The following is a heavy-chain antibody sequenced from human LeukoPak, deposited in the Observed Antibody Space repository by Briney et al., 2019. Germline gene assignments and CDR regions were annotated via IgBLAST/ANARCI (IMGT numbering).Heavy chain of an antibody. J-gene: IGHJ4*02. Sequence: GGSLRLSCAASGFTFSSYAMNWVRQAPGKGLEWVSSISDTDDSTYDADSVKGRFSISRDNSKNTLYLQMNSLRAEDTAIYYCAKDGLWFGEHLLGFYFDYWGQGTLVTVSS. CDR2: ISDTDDST. CDR3: AKDGLWFGEHLLGFYFDY. D-gene: IGHD3-10*01. V-gene: IGHV3-23*01. CDR1: GFTFSSYA.